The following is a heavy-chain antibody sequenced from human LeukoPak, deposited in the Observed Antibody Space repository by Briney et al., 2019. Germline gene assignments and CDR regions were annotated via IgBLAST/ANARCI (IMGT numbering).Heavy chain of an antibody. CDR2: ISGSGGST. J-gene: IGHJ5*02. D-gene: IGHD3-22*01. CDR1: GFMFSSYA. Sequence: PGGSLRLSCAASGFMFSSYAMSWVRQAPGKGLEWVSGISGSGGSTYYADSVKGRFTISRDNSKNTLYLQMNSLRAEDTAVYYCANFRLDYYSSGYSKWFDPWGQGTLVTVSS. CDR3: ANFRLDYYSSGYSKWFDP. V-gene: IGHV3-23*01.